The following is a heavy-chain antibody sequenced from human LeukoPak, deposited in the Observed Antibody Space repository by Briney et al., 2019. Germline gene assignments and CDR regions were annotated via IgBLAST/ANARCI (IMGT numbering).Heavy chain of an antibody. CDR1: GGSFSGYY. V-gene: IGHV4-34*01. J-gene: IGHJ6*03. D-gene: IGHD2-2*01. CDR2: INHRGST. Sequence: SETLSLTCAVYGGSFSGYYWSWIRQPPGKGLEWIGEINHRGSTNYNPSLKSRVTISVDTSKNQFSLKLSSVTAADTAVYYCARGPLVVVPAAIRYYYYYYMDVWGKGTTVTVSS. CDR3: ARGPLVVVPAAIRYYYYYYMDV.